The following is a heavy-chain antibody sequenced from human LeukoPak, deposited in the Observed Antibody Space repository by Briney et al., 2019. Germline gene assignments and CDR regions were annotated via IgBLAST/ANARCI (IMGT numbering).Heavy chain of an antibody. D-gene: IGHD1-14*01. CDR3: ARGREPEVFDY. Sequence: SETLSLTCTVSGGSISSYYWSWIRQPPGKGLEWIGYIYYSGSTNYNPSLKSRVTISVDTSKNQFSLKLSSVTAADTAVYYCARGREPEVFDYWGQGTLVTVSS. CDR2: IYYSGST. J-gene: IGHJ4*02. CDR1: GGSISSYY. V-gene: IGHV4-59*01.